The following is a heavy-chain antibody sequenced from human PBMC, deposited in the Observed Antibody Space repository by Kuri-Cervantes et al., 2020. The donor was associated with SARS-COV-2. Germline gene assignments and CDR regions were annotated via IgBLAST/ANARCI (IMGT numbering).Heavy chain of an antibody. CDR1: GGSISSGGYS. D-gene: IGHD3-10*01. CDR2: IYHSGST. J-gene: IGHJ6*02. V-gene: IGHV4-30-2*01. CDR3: ARTGWFGENYYGMDV. Sequence: SETLSLTCAVSGGSISSGGYSWSWIRQPPGKGLEWIGYIYHSGSTYYNPSLKSRVTISVDRSKNQFSLKLSSVTAADPAVYYCARTGWFGENYYGMDVWGQGTTVTVSS.